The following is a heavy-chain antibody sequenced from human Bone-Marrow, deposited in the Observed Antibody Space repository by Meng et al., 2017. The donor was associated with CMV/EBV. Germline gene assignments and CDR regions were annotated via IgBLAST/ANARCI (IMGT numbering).Heavy chain of an antibody. D-gene: IGHD1-26*01. CDR3: AKGLSGSYLPEYYFDY. J-gene: IGHJ4*02. CDR2: ISYAETTK. Sequence: GESLKISCAASGFTFSDSAFHWVRQAPGKGMEWVAIISYAETTKVYADSVKGRFSISRDNSKNTLYLQMNSLRAEDTAVYYCAKGLSGSYLPEYYFDYWGQGTLVTVSS. CDR1: GFTFSDSA. V-gene: IGHV3-30-3*01.